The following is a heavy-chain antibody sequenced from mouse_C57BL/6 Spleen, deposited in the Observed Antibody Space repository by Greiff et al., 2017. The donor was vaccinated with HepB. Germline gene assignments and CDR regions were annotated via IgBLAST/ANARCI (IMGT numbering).Heavy chain of an antibody. CDR2: ISSGGSYT. CDR1: GFTFSSYG. V-gene: IGHV5-6*01. D-gene: IGHD1-1*02. Sequence: EVKLVESGGDLVKPGGSLKLSCAASGFTFSSYGMSWVRQTPDKRLEWVATISSGGSYTYYPDSVKGRFTISRDNAKNTLYLQKSSLKSEDTAMYYCAGHELCDYWYFDVWGTGTTVTVSS. CDR3: AGHELCDYWYFDV. J-gene: IGHJ1*03.